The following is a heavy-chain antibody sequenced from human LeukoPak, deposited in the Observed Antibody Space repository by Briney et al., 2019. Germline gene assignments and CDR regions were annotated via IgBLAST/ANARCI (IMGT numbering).Heavy chain of an antibody. Sequence: ASVKVSCKASGGTFSSYAISWVRQAPGQGLEWMGGIIPIFGTANYAQKFQGRVTITADESTSTAYMELSSLRSEDTAVYYCARAGGDDILTRYPYYYGMDVWGKGTTVTVSS. J-gene: IGHJ6*04. CDR1: GGTFSSYA. V-gene: IGHV1-69*13. CDR2: IIPIFGTA. CDR3: ARAGGDDILTRYPYYYGMDV. D-gene: IGHD3-9*01.